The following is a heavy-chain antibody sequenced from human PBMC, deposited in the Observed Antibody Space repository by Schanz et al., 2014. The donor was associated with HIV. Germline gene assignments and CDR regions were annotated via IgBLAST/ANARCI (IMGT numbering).Heavy chain of an antibody. CDR2: ISYDGRNK. D-gene: IGHD3-22*01. V-gene: IGHV3-30*18. CDR1: GFTFSNYG. J-gene: IGHJ6*02. Sequence: QVQLVESGGGVVQPGRSLRLSCAASGFTFSNYGMHWVRQAPGKGLEWVAVISYDGRNKCFGDSGKGRITISRDNSKNTLYLQIKSLRTEDTAVYYCAKDRNYYDDRYIGKGNYYYYYGMDVWGQGTTVTVSS. CDR3: AKDRNYYDDRYIGKGNYYYYYGMDV.